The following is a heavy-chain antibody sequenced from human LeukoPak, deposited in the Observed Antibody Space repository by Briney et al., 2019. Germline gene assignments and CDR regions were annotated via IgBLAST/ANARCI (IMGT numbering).Heavy chain of an antibody. CDR3: ARDHILGDIFESDS. D-gene: IGHD1-26*01. Sequence: GGSLRLSCAASGFTFSTYAIHWVRQAPGKGLEWVAVISYDGNIKYYADSVKGRFTISRDNSKNTLALQMNSLRTEDTAIYYCARDHILGDIFESDSWGPGTLVTVSS. V-gene: IGHV3-30-3*01. CDR1: GFTFSTYA. J-gene: IGHJ4*02. CDR2: ISYDGNIK.